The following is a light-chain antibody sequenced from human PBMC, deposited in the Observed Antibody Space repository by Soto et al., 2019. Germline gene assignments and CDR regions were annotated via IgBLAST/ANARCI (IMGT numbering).Light chain of an antibody. J-gene: IGKJ5*01. Sequence: MVLTQSPATLSVSPGERATLSCRASQSVSSNLAWHQQRPGQAPRLLIYGASTRATGVPARFSGGGSGTEFTLTITSLQSEDFAVYYCQQYNNWPPITFGQGTRLEI. CDR3: QQYNNWPPIT. CDR2: GAS. V-gene: IGKV3D-15*01. CDR1: QSVSSN.